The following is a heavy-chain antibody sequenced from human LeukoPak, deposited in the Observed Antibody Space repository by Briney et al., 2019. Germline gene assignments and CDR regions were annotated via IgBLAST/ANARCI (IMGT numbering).Heavy chain of an antibody. J-gene: IGHJ3*02. V-gene: IGHV1-18*04. CDR2: ISAYNGNT. CDR1: GYSFTSYW. D-gene: IGHD3-9*01. CDR3: ARASIRYFDWLSPTRTLGAFDI. Sequence: GESLKISCKGSGYSFTSYWIGWVRQAPGQGLEWMGWISAYNGNTNYAQKLQGRVTMTTDTSTSTAYMELRSLRSDDTAVYHCARASIRYFDWLSPTRTLGAFDIWGQGTMVTVSS.